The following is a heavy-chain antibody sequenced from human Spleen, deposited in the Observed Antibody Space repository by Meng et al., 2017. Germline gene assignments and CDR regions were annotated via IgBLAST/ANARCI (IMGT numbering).Heavy chain of an antibody. CDR3: ARGFIAAAGSDY. J-gene: IGHJ4*02. D-gene: IGHD6-13*01. CDR1: GYPFNSYY. Sequence: QVHLVQSGAVVKKPGASVKVSCKASGYPFNSYYMHWLRQAPGQGLEWMGIINPSAGTTTYAQKFQGRVTMTRDTSISTAYMELSSLRSEDTAVYYCARGFIAAAGSDYWGQGTLVTVSS. V-gene: IGHV1-46*02. CDR2: INPSAGTT.